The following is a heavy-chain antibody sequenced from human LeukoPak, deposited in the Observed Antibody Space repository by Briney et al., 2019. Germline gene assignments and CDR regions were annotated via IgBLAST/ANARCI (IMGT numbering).Heavy chain of an antibody. CDR1: GFTVGSNY. CDR3: ARGVDGVWFGAVD. J-gene: IGHJ4*02. CDR2: IYSGGST. V-gene: IGHV3-53*01. D-gene: IGHD3-10*01. Sequence: GGSLRLSCEASGFTVGSNYMSWVRQAPGKGLEWVSVIYSGGSTYYADSVKGRFTISRDNSKNTLYLQMNSLRAEDTAVYYCARGVDGVWFGAVDWGQGTLATVSS.